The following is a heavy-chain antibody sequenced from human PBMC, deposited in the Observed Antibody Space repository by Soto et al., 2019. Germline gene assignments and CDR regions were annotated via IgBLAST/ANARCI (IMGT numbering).Heavy chain of an antibody. J-gene: IGHJ2*01. CDR2: INDRGSI. Sequence: QVQLQQWGAGPLRPLETLSLTCGVSGGSFSGYYWAWIRQSPGKGLEWIGEINDRGSINYNPSLKSRVSISVDTSKNHFSLIRRSVTAADTAVYYCARESHDILTGPPWVWYFDLWGRGTLVTVSS. CDR3: ARESHDILTGPPWVWYFDL. D-gene: IGHD3-9*01. CDR1: GGSFSGYY. V-gene: IGHV4-34*01.